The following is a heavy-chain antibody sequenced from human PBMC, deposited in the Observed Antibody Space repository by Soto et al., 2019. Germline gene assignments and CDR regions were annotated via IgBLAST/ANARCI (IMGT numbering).Heavy chain of an antibody. CDR2: IYYSGST. D-gene: IGHD3-16*02. Sequence: QVQLQESGPGLVKPSLTLSLTCTVSGGSISSGGYYWSWIRQHPGKGLEWIGYIYYSGSTYCNPSLKSRVTISVDTSKNQFSLKLSSVTAADTAVYYCARHGGELSLPFDYWGQGILVTVSS. J-gene: IGHJ4*02. CDR3: ARHGGELSLPFDY. V-gene: IGHV4-31*03. CDR1: GGSISSGGYY.